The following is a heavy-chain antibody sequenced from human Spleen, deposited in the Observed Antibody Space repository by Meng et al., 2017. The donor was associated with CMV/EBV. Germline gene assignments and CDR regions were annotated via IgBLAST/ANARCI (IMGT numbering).Heavy chain of an antibody. J-gene: IGHJ6*02. CDR3: ARGIVVVPAAIRGGYYYYGMDV. D-gene: IGHD2-2*02. CDR1: GYTFPTYG. CDR2: IIPIFGTA. V-gene: IGHV1-69*05. Sequence: SVKVSCKASGYTFPTYGLSWVRQAPGQGLEWMGGIIPIFGTANYAQKFQGRVTITTDESTSTAYMELSSLRSEDTAVYYCARGIVVVPAAIRGGYYYYGMDVWGQGTTVTVSS.